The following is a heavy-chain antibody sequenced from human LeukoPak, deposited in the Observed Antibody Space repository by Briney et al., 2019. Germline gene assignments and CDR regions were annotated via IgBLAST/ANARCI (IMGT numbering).Heavy chain of an antibody. CDR2: IYYSGST. Sequence: SETLSLTCTVSGGSISSYYWSWIRQPPGKGLEWIAYIYYSGSTNYNPSLKSRVAISVDTSKNQFSLKLSSVTAPDTAVYYCARRYGSGSSGTFDYWGQGTLVTVSS. CDR3: ARRYGSGSSGTFDY. J-gene: IGHJ4*02. CDR1: GGSISSYY. V-gene: IGHV4-59*01. D-gene: IGHD3-10*01.